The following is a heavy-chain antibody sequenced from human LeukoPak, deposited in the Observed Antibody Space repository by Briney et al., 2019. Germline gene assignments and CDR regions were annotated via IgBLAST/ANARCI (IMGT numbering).Heavy chain of an antibody. CDR1: GYTFTHHS. CDR2: ISAYNGNT. CDR3: ARDRNLNGDIDY. V-gene: IGHV1-18*01. D-gene: IGHD4-17*01. Sequence: ASVKVSCKASGYTFTHHSISWVRQAPGQGLEWMGWISAYNGNTNYAQKVQGRVTMTTDTSTSTAYMELRSLRSDDTAVYYCARDRNLNGDIDYWGQGTLVTVSS. J-gene: IGHJ4*02.